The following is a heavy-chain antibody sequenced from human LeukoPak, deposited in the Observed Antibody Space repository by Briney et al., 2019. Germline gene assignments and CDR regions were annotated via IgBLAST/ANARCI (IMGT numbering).Heavy chain of an antibody. CDR1: GLTFSAYW. V-gene: IGHV3-74*01. CDR2: INSDGFSI. CDR3: ARFYGGCAFDI. Sequence: GGSLRLSCAASGLTFSAYWMHWVRQAPGKGLAWASRINSDGFSITYADSVKGRFTISRDNAKNTLYLHMNSLRGEDTAVYYCARFYGGCAFDIWGQGTMVTVSS. D-gene: IGHD4-17*01. J-gene: IGHJ3*02.